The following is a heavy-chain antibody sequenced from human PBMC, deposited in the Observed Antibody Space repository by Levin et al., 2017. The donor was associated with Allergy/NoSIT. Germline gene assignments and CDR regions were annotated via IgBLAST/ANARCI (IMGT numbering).Heavy chain of an antibody. D-gene: IGHD1-1*01. CDR1: GFPVSNNY. CDR2: IYSGGST. V-gene: IGHV3-53*01. CDR3: ARAGSWNEPFDY. J-gene: IGHJ4*02. Sequence: LSLTCAASGFPVSNNYMSWVRQAPGKGLEWVSVIYSGGSTYNADSVKGRFTISRDNSKNTLYLQMNSLRAEDTAVYYCARAGSWNEPFDYWGQGTLVTVSS.